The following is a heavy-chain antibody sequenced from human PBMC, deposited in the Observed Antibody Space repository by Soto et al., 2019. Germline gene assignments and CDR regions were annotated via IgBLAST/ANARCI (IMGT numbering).Heavy chain of an antibody. CDR2: IDDSGVST. D-gene: IGHD3-22*01. Sequence: EVQLLESGGGLVQPGGSLRLSCAASGFTFSTYAMSWARQAPGKGLEWVAGIDDSGVSTYYADSVKGRLTISRDNSKNTLYLQMGSLRAEDTAVYYCVKGQSSSGSQPEGMDVWGQGTTVTVSS. V-gene: IGHV3-23*01. CDR1: GFTFSTYA. J-gene: IGHJ6*02. CDR3: VKGQSSSGSQPEGMDV.